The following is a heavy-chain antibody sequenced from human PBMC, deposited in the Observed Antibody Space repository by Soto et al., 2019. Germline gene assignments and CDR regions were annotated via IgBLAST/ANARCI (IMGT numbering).Heavy chain of an antibody. CDR1: GFSFSGYG. V-gene: IGHV3-30*18. CDR2: ISYDGNKK. J-gene: IGHJ4*02. CDR3: AKEADYGDYYFDS. Sequence: SGGSLRLSCAASGFSFSGYGMHWVRQAPGKGLEWVAVISYDGNKKYYADSVEGRFAISRDNSKSMLYLQMNNLRVEDTAVYYCAKEADYGDYYFDSWGQGALVTVS. D-gene: IGHD4-17*01.